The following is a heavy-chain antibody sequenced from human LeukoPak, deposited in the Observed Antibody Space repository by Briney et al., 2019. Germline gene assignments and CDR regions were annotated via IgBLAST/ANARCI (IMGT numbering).Heavy chain of an antibody. CDR3: ARASGYSYGYYYYYGMDV. J-gene: IGHJ6*02. D-gene: IGHD5-18*01. V-gene: IGHV1-69*01. CDR2: IIPIFGTA. Sequence: GASVKVSCKASGGSFSSYAISWVRQAPGQGLEWMGGIIPIFGTANYAQKFQGRVTITADESTSTAYMELSSLRSEDMAVYYCARASGYSYGYYYYYGMDVWGQGTTVTVSS. CDR1: GGSFSSYA.